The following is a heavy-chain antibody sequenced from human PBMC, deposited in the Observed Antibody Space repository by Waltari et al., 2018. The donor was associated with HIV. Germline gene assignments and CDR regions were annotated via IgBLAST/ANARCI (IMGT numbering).Heavy chain of an antibody. Sequence: QVQLVQSGAEVKEPGASVKVSCKASGYTFISYGISWVRQAPGQGLEWMGWISTYNGHTNYAQKCQGRVSMTTDTSTSTAYMDLRSLTSDDTAIYYCARGGSYPKYYFDYWGQGSLVTVSS. J-gene: IGHJ4*02. CDR2: ISTYNGHT. D-gene: IGHD1-26*01. CDR3: ARGGSYPKYYFDY. CDR1: GYTFISYG. V-gene: IGHV1-18*01.